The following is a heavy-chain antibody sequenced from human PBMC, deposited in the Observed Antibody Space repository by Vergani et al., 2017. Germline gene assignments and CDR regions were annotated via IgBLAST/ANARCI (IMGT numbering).Heavy chain of an antibody. CDR1: GGSFNSGSYY. J-gene: IGHJ3*02. V-gene: IGHV4-61*02. Sequence: QVQLQESGPGLVKPSQTLSLTCTVSGGSFNSGSYYWSWLRPPAGKRLDWIWRIHTNGVIHYNPSLNSRATISVDTSRNQISLKLTSVTATDTAIYFCARGNPYVDFDIWGQGTMITVSS. D-gene: IGHD4-17*01. CDR3: ARGNPYVDFDI. CDR2: IHTNGVI.